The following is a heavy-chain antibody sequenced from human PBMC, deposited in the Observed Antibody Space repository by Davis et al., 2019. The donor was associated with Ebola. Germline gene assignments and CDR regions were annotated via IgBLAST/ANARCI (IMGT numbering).Heavy chain of an antibody. CDR1: GGSISSSNW. CDR3: ARGKYYYGMDV. Sequence: MPSETLSLTCAAPGGSISSSNWWSSVRQPPGKGLEWLGEIYHSGSTNYNPSLKSRVTISVDKSKNQFSLKLSSVTAADTAVYYCARGKYYYGMDVWGQGTTVTVSS. J-gene: IGHJ6*02. CDR2: IYHSGST. V-gene: IGHV4-4*02.